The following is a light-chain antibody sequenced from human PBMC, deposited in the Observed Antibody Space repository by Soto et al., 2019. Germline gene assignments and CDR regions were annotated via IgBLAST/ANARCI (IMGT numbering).Light chain of an antibody. V-gene: IGKV3-20*01. CDR2: GAF. CDR1: QSVTDSS. J-gene: IGKJ2*01. CDR3: QHYGSSSYT. Sequence: EVVLTQSPGTLSLSPGERANLSCRASQSVTDSSVAWYQQKPGQAPRLLTSGAFNVAAGIPDRFSGSGSGTDFTLTISELQPEDFAVYYCQHYGSSSYTFGQGTKVEIK.